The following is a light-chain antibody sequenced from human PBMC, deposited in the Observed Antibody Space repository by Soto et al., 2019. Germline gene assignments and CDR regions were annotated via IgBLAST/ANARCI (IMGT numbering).Light chain of an antibody. CDR2: DAS. CDR3: QQYKT. J-gene: IGKJ1*01. V-gene: IGKV3-20*01. Sequence: IVVTQSPGTLSLSPGERATLSCRAGQSVSGRYLTCFQHKPGQTPRHLIYDASTRATGIPDGFSGSGSGTDFTLTISRLEPEDFAVYYCQQYKTFGQGTKVDIK. CDR1: QSVSGRY.